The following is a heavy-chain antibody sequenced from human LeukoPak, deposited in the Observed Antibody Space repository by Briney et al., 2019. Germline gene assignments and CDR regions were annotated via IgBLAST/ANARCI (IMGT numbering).Heavy chain of an antibody. CDR2: ISGSGGST. V-gene: IGHV3-23*01. Sequence: GGSLRLSCAASGVTFINYGMSWVRRAPGKGLEWVSGISGSGGSTYYADSVKGRFTISRDNSKNTLYLQMNSLRAKDTAVYYCAKGHSAHGTGFDCWGQGTLVAVSS. CDR1: GVTFINYG. CDR3: AKGHSAHGTGFDC. J-gene: IGHJ4*02. D-gene: IGHD1-14*01.